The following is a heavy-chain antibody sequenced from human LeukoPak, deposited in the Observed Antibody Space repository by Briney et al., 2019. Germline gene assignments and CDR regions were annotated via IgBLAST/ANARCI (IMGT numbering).Heavy chain of an antibody. CDR2: ISGSGGST. V-gene: IGHV3-23*01. CDR3: AKAVTATNYFFDY. J-gene: IGHJ4*02. CDR1: GFTFSSYA. Sequence: GGSLRLSCAASGFTFSSYAMSWVRQAPGKGLEWVSAISGSGGSTYYAASVKGRFTISRDNSKNTLYLQMNSLRAEDTAVYYCAKAVTATNYFFDYWGQGTLVTVSS. D-gene: IGHD2-21*02.